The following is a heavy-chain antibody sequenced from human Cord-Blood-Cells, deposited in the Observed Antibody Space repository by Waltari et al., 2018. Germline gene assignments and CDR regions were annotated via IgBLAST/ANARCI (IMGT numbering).Heavy chain of an antibody. CDR1: GYTFTGYY. CDR3: ARVAAAGTAYYYYMDV. CDR2: INPNSGGT. J-gene: IGHJ6*03. Sequence: QVQLVQSGAEVKKPGASVKVSCKASGYTFTGYYMHWVRQAPGQGLEWMGWINPNSGGTNYAQKFQGRVTMTRDTSISTAYMELSRLRSDDTAVYYCARVAAAGTAYYYYMDVWGKGTTVTVSS. V-gene: IGHV1-2*02. D-gene: IGHD6-13*01.